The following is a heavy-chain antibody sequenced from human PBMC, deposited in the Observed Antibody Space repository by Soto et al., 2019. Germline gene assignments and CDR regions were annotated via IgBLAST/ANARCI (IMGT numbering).Heavy chain of an antibody. J-gene: IGHJ5*02. CDR1: GGSFSGYY. V-gene: IGHV4-34*01. D-gene: IGHD3-3*01. CDR2: INHSGST. Sequence: SETLSLTCAVYGGSFSGYYWSWIRQPPGKGLEWIGEINHSGSTNYNPSLKSRVTISVDTSKNQFSLKLSSVTAADTAVYYCARGGSFGVANYRAEWFDPWGQGTLVTVSS. CDR3: ARGGSFGVANYRAEWFDP.